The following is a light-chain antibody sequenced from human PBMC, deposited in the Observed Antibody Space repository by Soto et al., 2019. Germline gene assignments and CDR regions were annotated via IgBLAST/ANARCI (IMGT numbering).Light chain of an antibody. CDR3: QHLNGRFT. Sequence: DIQMTQSPSTLSGSVGDRVTITCRASQTISSLLAWYQQKPGKAPKLLIYKASTLKSGVPSRFSGSGSGTEFTLTISSLQPEDVATYYCQHLNGRFTFGPGTKVDI. J-gene: IGKJ3*01. V-gene: IGKV1-5*03. CDR2: KAS. CDR1: QTISSL.